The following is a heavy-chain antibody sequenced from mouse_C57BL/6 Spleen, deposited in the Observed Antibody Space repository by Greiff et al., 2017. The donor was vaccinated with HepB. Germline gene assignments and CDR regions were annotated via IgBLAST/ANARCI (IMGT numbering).Heavy chain of an antibody. J-gene: IGHJ4*01. D-gene: IGHD1-1*01. Sequence: QVQLKQPGAELVKPGASVKLSCKASGYTFTSYWMHWVKQGPGRGLEWIGRIDPNSGGTKYNEKFKSKATLTVDKPASTAYMQLSSLTSEDSAVYYCARPYYYGSSYEDYYAMDYWGQGTSVTVSS. V-gene: IGHV1-72*01. CDR3: ARPYYYGSSYEDYYAMDY. CDR2: IDPNSGGT. CDR1: GYTFTSYW.